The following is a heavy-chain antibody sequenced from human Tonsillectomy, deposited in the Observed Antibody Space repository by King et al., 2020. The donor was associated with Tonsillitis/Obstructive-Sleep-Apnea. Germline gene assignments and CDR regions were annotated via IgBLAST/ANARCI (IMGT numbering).Heavy chain of an antibody. Sequence: QLVQSGAEVKKPGSSVKVSCKASGGTFSSYAISWVRQAPGQGLEWMGRIIPIPGIANYAQKFQGRVTITADKSTSTAYMELSSLRSEDTAVYYCARGLRGGEDWFDPRGQGTLVPVSS. V-gene: IGHV1-69*09. D-gene: IGHD7-27*01. CDR2: IIPIPGIA. J-gene: IGHJ5*02. CDR1: GGTFSSYA. CDR3: ARGLRGGEDWFDP.